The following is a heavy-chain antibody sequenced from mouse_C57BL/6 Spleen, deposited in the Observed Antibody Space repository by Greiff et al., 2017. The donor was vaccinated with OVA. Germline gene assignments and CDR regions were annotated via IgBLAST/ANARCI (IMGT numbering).Heavy chain of an antibody. V-gene: IGHV1-50*01. D-gene: IGHD3-2*02. J-gene: IGHJ4*01. CDR2: IDPSDSYT. CDR1: GYTFTSYW. Sequence: VKLQQPGAELVKPGASVKLSCKASGYTFTSYWMQWVKQRPGQGLEWIGEIDPSDSYTNYNQKFKGKATLTVDTSSSTAYMQLSSLTSEDSAVYYCARRQLRPYYYAMDYWGQGTSVTVSS. CDR3: ARRQLRPYYYAMDY.